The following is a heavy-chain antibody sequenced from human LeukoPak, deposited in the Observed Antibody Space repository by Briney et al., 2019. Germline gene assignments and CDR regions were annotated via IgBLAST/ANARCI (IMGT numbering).Heavy chain of an antibody. J-gene: IGHJ5*02. CDR3: AKDHQDYYDSSGWFDP. CDR2: ISGSGGST. D-gene: IGHD3-22*01. CDR1: GFTFSSYA. Sequence: GGSLRLSCAASGFTFSSYAMSWVRQAPGKGLEWVSAISGSGGSTYYADSVKGRFTISRDNSKNTLYLQMNSLRAEDTAVYYCAKDHQDYYDSSGWFDPWGQGTLVTVSS. V-gene: IGHV3-23*01.